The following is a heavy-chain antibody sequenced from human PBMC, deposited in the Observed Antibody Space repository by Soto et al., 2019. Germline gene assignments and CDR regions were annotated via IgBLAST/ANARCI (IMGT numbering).Heavy chain of an antibody. D-gene: IGHD1-26*01. CDR1: VFNFSNYG. CDR2: IWHDGSNK. CDR3: TRAAIKGELLDY. V-gene: IGHV3-33*08. Sequence: GALRLSCAASVFNFSNYGMHSVHRAPGKGLEWVALIWHDGSNKGYADSVKGRFTISRDNSKNTVNLQMNSLRVEDTAVYYCTRAAIKGELLDYWGQGTQVTVSS. J-gene: IGHJ4*02.